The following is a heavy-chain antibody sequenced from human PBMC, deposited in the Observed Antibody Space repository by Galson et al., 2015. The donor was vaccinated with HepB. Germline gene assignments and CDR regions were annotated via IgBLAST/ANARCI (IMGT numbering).Heavy chain of an antibody. CDR2: IWNDGSNK. CDR3: ARDSGSGACQD. J-gene: IGHJ4*02. V-gene: IGHV3-33*01. CDR1: GFIFSHSG. Sequence: SLRLSCAASGFIFSHSGMHWVRQVPGKGLEWVAMIWNDGSNKHYGDSVKGRFTISRDNAKNTLYLQMNSLRAEDTAVYYCARDSGSGACQDWGQGTLVTVSS. D-gene: IGHD2-21*02.